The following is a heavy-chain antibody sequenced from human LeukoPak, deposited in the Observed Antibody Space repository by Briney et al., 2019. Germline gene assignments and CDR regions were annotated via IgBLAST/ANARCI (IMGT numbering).Heavy chain of an antibody. D-gene: IGHD6-13*01. CDR3: ARGRQHDNWFDP. V-gene: IGHV4-34*01. CDR2: INHSGST. CDR1: GGSFSGYY. J-gene: IGHJ5*02. Sequence: TSETLSLTCAVYGGSFSGYYWSWIRQPPGKGLEWIGEINHSGSTNYNPSLKSRVTISVDTSKNQFSLKLSSVTAADTAVYHCARGRQHDNWFDPWGQGTLVTVSS.